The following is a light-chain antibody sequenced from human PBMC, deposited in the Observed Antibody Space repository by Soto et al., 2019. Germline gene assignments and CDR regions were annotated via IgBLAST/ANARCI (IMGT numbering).Light chain of an antibody. CDR1: QSISNY. Sequence: DIQMTQSPSSLSASVGDRVTITCRASQSISNYLNWYQQKPGKAPKLLIYAASSLQTGVPSRFSGSGSGTDFTLTISSLQPEDFATYYCQQSYSSPVTFGGGTRVELK. V-gene: IGKV1-39*01. CDR3: QQSYSSPVT. J-gene: IGKJ4*01. CDR2: AAS.